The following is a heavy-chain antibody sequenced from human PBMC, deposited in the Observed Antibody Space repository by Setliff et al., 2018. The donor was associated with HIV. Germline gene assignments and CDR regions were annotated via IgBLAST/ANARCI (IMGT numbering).Heavy chain of an antibody. D-gene: IGHD1-20*01. J-gene: IGHJ6*02. Sequence: PGESLKISCKASGYSFTSYWIGWVRQMPGEGLEWMGIINPGDSDIRYSPSFRGQVTISVDKSINTAYLQWSSLKASDTAMYYCASSITVAGGRSFYYYAMDVWGQGTTVTVSS. CDR2: INPGDSDI. V-gene: IGHV5-51*01. CDR3: ASSITVAGGRSFYYYAMDV. CDR1: GYSFTSYW.